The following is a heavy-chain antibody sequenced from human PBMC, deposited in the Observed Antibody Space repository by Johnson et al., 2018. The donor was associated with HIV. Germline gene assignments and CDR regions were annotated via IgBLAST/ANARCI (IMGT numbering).Heavy chain of an antibody. Sequence: QVYLVESGGGLVKPGGSLRLSCAASGFTFSDYYMSWIRQAPGKGLEWVSYISSSGSIIYYGDSVKGRFTISRDNAKNSLYLQMNSLGAEDTALYYCARPRRLFEGHDAFDIWGQGTMVTVSS. CDR2: ISSSGSII. J-gene: IGHJ3*02. V-gene: IGHV3-11*04. D-gene: IGHD2-21*01. CDR1: GFTFSDYY. CDR3: ARPRRLFEGHDAFDI.